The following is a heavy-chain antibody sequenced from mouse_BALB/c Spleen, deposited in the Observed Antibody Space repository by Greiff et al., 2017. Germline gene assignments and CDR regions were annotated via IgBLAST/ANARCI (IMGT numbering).Heavy chain of an antibody. D-gene: IGHD4-1*01. CDR1: GFTFSSFG. V-gene: IGHV5-17*02. CDR2: ISSGSSTI. Sequence: EVKLVESGGGLVQPGGSRKLSCAASGFTFSSFGMHWVRQAPEKGLEWVAYISSGSSTIYYADTVKGRFTISRDNPKNTLFLQMTSLRSEDTAMYYCASLGLGYWGQGTNLTVSS. CDR3: ASLGLGY. J-gene: IGHJ2*01.